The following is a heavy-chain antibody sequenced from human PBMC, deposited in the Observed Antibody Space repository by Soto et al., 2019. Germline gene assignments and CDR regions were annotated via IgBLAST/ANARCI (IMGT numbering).Heavy chain of an antibody. Sequence: GGPLRLSCVASGFTFSNYGMHWVRQAPGKGLVWVPRINTDGSSTNYADSVKGRFTISRDNAKNMVYLQMNSLRVEDTAVYYCARDNWNSYWGQGTLVTVSS. CDR2: INTDGSST. CDR3: ARDNWNSY. D-gene: IGHD1-7*01. J-gene: IGHJ4*02. V-gene: IGHV3-74*01. CDR1: GFTFSNYG.